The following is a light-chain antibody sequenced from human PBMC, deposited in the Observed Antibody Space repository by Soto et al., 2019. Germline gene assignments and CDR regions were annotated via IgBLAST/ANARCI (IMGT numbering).Light chain of an antibody. CDR1: TEAVTSGYY. V-gene: IGLV7-43*01. CDR3: LLYYGGQLGV. Sequence: QAVVTQEPSLTVSPGGTVTLTCATSTEAVTSGYYPNWFQQKLGRAPRALIYSTNNKYSWTPARFSGSLLGGKAALTLSGVQPEDEADYYCLLYYGGQLGVFGGGTKLTVL. J-gene: IGLJ2*01. CDR2: STN.